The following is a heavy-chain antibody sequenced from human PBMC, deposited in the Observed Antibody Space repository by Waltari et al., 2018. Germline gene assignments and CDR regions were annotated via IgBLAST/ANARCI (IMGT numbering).Heavy chain of an antibody. CDR3: ARGPHRNRLEVKNNNYGLDV. Sequence: QVQLQQWGAGLLKPSETLSLTCAVYGGSFSGYYWNWIRQPPGTGLEGIGEINHSGSTNYNPAIKSRGTTSVDTSKKQVALKLSAVTAADTAVYYCARGPHRNRLEVKNNNYGLDVWGQGTTVTVSS. CDR1: GGSFSGYY. D-gene: IGHD2-21*01. V-gene: IGHV4-34*01. J-gene: IGHJ6*02. CDR2: INHSGST.